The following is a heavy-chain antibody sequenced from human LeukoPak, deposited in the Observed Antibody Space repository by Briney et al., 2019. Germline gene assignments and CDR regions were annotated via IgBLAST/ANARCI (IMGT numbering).Heavy chain of an antibody. D-gene: IGHD3-22*01. CDR2: IYHSGST. CDR1: GGSISSGGYS. Sequence: PSQTLSLTCAVSGGSISSGGYSWSWIRQPPGKGLEWIGYIYHSGSTYYNPSPKSRVTISVDRSKNQFSLKLSSVTAADTAVYYCAARDYDSSGYGYWGQGTLVTVSS. CDR3: AARDYDSSGYGY. J-gene: IGHJ4*02. V-gene: IGHV4-30-2*01.